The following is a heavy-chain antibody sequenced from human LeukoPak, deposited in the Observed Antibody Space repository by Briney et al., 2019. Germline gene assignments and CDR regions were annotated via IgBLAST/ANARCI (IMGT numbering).Heavy chain of an antibody. V-gene: IGHV3-66*01. CDR1: GFTFSSYE. J-gene: IGHJ4*02. CDR2: IYSGGST. Sequence: GGSLRLSCAASGFTFSSYEMNWVRQAPGKGLEWVSIIYSGGSTSYADSVKGRLTISRDNSKNTLYLQMNSLRTEDTAVYYCARGGSYFDISGYYFYWGQGTLVTVSS. CDR3: ARGGSYFDISGYYFY. D-gene: IGHD3-22*01.